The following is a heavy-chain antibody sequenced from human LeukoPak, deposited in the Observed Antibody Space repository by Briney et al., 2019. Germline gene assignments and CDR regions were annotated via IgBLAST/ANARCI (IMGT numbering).Heavy chain of an antibody. D-gene: IGHD3-22*01. Sequence: PGGSLRLSCAASGFAFGDYWMTWVRQAPGKGLEWVANIKKDGSEKYYVASVRGRFTISRDNAKNSLYLQMNSLRAEDTAVYYCAKGLGFDITMIVVVIYYFDYWGQGTLVTVSS. J-gene: IGHJ4*02. CDR3: AKGLGFDITMIVVVIYYFDY. V-gene: IGHV3-7*03. CDR2: IKKDGSEK. CDR1: GFAFGDYW.